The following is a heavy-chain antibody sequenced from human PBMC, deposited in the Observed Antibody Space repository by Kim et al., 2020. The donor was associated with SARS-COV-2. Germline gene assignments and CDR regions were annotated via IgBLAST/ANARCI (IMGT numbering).Heavy chain of an antibody. D-gene: IGHD6-19*01. CDR2: IRSKAYGGTT. V-gene: IGHV3-49*03. J-gene: IGHJ4*02. Sequence: GGSLRLSCTASGFTFGDYAMSWFRQAPGKGLEWVGFIRSKAYGGTTEYAASVKGRFTISRDDSKSIAYLQMNSLKTEDTAVYYCTRGRYSSGWYTLPDYWGQGTLVTVSS. CDR1: GFTFGDYA. CDR3: TRGRYSSGWYTLPDY.